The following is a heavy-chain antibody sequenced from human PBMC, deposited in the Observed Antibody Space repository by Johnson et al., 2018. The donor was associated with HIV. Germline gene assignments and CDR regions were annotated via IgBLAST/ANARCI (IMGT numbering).Heavy chain of an antibody. D-gene: IGHD3-16*01. J-gene: IGHJ3*02. CDR3: ARDRGGEDAFDI. Sequence: VQLVESGGGIVQPGGSLRLSCAASGFSFSGYWMHWVRQAPGKGLVWVSRVNSDGSSISYADSVKGRLTISRDNSKNTLYLQMNSLRAEDTAVYYCARDRGGEDAFDIWGQGTMVTVSS. CDR2: VNSDGSSI. CDR1: GFSFSGYW. V-gene: IGHV3-74*01.